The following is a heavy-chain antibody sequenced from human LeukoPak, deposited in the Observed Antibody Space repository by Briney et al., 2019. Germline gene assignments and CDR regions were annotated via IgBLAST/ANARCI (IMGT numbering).Heavy chain of an antibody. CDR2: IYPGDSDT. Sequence: RGESLKISCKGSGYGFTSYWIGLVRQMPGKGLEWMGIIYPGDSDTRYSPSCQGQVTISADKSISTAYLQWSSLKASDTAMYYCASHRSSSPHDAFDIWGQGTMVTVSS. J-gene: IGHJ3*02. V-gene: IGHV5-51*01. CDR3: ASHRSSSPHDAFDI. CDR1: GYGFTSYW. D-gene: IGHD6-6*01.